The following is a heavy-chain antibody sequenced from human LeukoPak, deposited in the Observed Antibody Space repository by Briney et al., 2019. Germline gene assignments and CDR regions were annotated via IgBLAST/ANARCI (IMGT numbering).Heavy chain of an antibody. CDR3: AEAKGAGNFDY. J-gene: IGHJ4*02. D-gene: IGHD1-26*01. Sequence: GGSLRLSCAASGFTFSSYSMNWVRQAPGKGLEWVSYISSSSSTIYYADSVKGRFTISRDNAKNSLYLQMNSLRAEDTAVYYCAEAKGAGNFDYWGQGTLVTVSS. CDR1: GFTFSSYS. V-gene: IGHV3-48*01. CDR2: ISSSSSTI.